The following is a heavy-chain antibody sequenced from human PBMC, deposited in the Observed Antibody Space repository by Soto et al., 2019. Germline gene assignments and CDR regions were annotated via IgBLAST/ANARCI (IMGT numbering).Heavy chain of an antibody. J-gene: IGHJ3*01. Sequence: QVQLVESGGGVVQPGRSLRLSCAASGFTFSSYNMYWVRQAPGKGLESVAVISYDGSNKYYADSVKGRFTISRDNSKNTLYLPMNSLRAGDTAVYYCTRGGVVLTNDALEVWGQGTMVTVSS. V-gene: IGHV3-30-3*01. CDR2: ISYDGSNK. D-gene: IGHD2-2*01. CDR1: GFTFSSYN. CDR3: TRGGVVLTNDALEV.